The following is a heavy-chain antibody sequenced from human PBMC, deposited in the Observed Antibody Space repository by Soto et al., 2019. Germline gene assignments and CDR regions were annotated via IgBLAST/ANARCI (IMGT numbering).Heavy chain of an antibody. Sequence: QVELVQSGTEVKKPGAPVKIPCKASAYTFTDYAIHWLRQAPGHRLEWMGWINAGNGDTKYSQKFQGRVTITRDTSANTAYMGLTNLTSEDTALYFCARSVTIFGVVSDTPFDLWGRGSLVSVSS. D-gene: IGHD3-3*01. J-gene: IGHJ2*01. CDR3: ARSVTIFGVVSDTPFDL. CDR1: AYTFTDYA. V-gene: IGHV1-3*01. CDR2: INAGNGDT.